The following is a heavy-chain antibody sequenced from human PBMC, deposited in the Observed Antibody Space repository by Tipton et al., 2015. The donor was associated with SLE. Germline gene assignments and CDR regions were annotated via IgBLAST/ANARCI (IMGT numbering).Heavy chain of an antibody. D-gene: IGHD3-22*01. V-gene: IGHV4-59*12. CDR2: IYYSGST. CDR1: GGSISTNY. Sequence: TLSLTCTVSGGSISTNYWTWIRQPPGKGLEWIGYIYYSGSTNYNPSLKSRVTISVDTSKNQFSLKLSSVTAADTAVYYCARGSSGYQHVDYWGQGTLVTVSS. CDR3: ARGSSGYQHVDY. J-gene: IGHJ4*02.